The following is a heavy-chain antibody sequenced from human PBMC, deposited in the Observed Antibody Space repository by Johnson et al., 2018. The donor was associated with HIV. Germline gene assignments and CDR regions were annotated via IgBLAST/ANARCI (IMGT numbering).Heavy chain of an antibody. D-gene: IGHD3-22*01. CDR2: INWNGGST. Sequence: VQLVESGGGVVRPGGSLRLSCAASGFTFDDYGMSWVRQAPGKGLEWVSGINWNGGSTGYADSVKGRFTISRDNAKNYLYLQMNSLRAEDTALYSCARGDYDSSGYYLYAFDIWGQGTMVTVSS. CDR3: ARGDYDSSGYYLYAFDI. J-gene: IGHJ3*02. CDR1: GFTFDDYG. V-gene: IGHV3-20*04.